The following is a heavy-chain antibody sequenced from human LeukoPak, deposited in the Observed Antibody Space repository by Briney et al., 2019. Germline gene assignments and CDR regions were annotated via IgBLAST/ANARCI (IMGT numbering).Heavy chain of an antibody. Sequence: GESLQISCKGSGYSFTSYWIGWVRQMPGKGLEWMGIIYPGDSDTRYSPSFQGQVTISADKSISTAYLQWSSLKASDTAMYYCARPSREAAAGTGGYYYYYMDVWGKGTTVTVSS. J-gene: IGHJ6*03. D-gene: IGHD6-13*01. CDR3: ARPSREAAAGTGGYYYYYMDV. CDR2: IYPGDSDT. CDR1: GYSFTSYW. V-gene: IGHV5-51*01.